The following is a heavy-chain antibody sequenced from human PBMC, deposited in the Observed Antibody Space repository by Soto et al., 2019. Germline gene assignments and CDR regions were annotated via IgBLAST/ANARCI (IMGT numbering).Heavy chain of an antibody. V-gene: IGHV3-64D*08. J-gene: IGHJ5*02. CDR3: VKDRSRSIAARDRNWFDP. Sequence: GGSLRLSCSASGFTFSSYAMHWVRQAPGKGLEYVSAISSNGGSTYYADSVKGRFTISRDNSKNTLYLQMSSLRAEDTAVYYCVKDRSRSIAARDRNWFDPRGQGTLVTVSS. CDR2: ISSNGGST. CDR1: GFTFSSYA. D-gene: IGHD6-6*01.